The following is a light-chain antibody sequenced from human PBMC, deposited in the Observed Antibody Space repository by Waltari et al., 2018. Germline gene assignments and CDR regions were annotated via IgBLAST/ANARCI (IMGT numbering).Light chain of an antibody. V-gene: IGKV3-20*01. CDR3: QQYGSLPWT. J-gene: IGKJ1*01. Sequence: IVLPQSPGTLSLSPGGRATLSCRASERVSVDYLAWYQQKPGQAPRLLIYDASTRATGVPDRFSGSGSGTDFTLTISRLEPEDFAVYYCQQYGSLPWTFGQGTKVAIK. CDR1: ERVSVDY. CDR2: DAS.